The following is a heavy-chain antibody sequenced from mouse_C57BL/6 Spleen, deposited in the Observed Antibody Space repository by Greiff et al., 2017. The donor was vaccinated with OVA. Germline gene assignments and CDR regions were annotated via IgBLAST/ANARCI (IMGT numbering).Heavy chain of an antibody. J-gene: IGHJ2*01. CDR3: ASIHFDY. Sequence: EVHLVESGGGLVKPGGSLKLSCAASGFTFSDYGMHWVRQAPEKGLEWVAYISSGSSTIYYADTVKGRFTISRDKAKNTLFLQMTSLRSEDTARYYCASIHFDYWGQGTTLTVSS. V-gene: IGHV5-17*01. CDR2: ISSGSSTI. CDR1: GFTFSDYG.